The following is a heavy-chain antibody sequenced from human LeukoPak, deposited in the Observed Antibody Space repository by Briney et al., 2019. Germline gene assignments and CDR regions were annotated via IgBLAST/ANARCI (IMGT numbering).Heavy chain of an antibody. CDR3: AVDSSGHHDAFDI. D-gene: IGHD3-22*01. CDR2: IVVGSGNT. V-gene: IGHV1-58*02. CDR1: GFTFTSSA. Sequence: EASVKVSCKASGFTFTSSAMQWVRQARGQRLEWIGWIVVGSGNTNYAQKFQERVTITRDRSTSTAYMELRSLRSEDTAVYYCAVDSSGHHDAFDIWGQGTMVTVSS. J-gene: IGHJ3*02.